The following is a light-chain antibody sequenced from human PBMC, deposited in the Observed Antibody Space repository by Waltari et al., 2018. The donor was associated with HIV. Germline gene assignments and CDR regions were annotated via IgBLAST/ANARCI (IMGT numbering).Light chain of an antibody. CDR1: QSINSW. Sequence: DIQMTQSPSTLSASVGDRVTITCRASQSINSWLAWYQQKPGAAPKLLIYKAYNLESGVPSRFSGSGFGTEFTLTISSLQPDDFATYYCQQYNRYSRTFGQGTKVDIK. CDR2: KAY. J-gene: IGKJ1*01. CDR3: QQYNRYSRT. V-gene: IGKV1-5*03.